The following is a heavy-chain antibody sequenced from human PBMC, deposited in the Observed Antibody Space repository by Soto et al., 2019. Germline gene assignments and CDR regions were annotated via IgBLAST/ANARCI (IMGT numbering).Heavy chain of an antibody. CDR2: IYYSGST. CDR3: ARDRGEGEDFWSGSYYYGMDV. J-gene: IGHJ6*02. CDR1: GGSISSYY. V-gene: IGHV4-59*01. Sequence: SETLSLTCTVSGGSISSYYWSWIRQPPGKGLEWIGYIYYSGSTNYNPSLKSRVTISVDTSKNQFSLKLSSVTAADTAVYYCARDRGEGEDFWSGSYYYGMDVWGQGTTVTVS. D-gene: IGHD3-3*01.